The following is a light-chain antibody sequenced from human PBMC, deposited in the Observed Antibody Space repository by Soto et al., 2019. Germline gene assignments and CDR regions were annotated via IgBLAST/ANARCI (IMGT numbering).Light chain of an antibody. V-gene: IGKV3-15*01. CDR2: GAS. CDR1: QSVSSN. Sequence: EIVVTQSLATLDVSPGGRATRSCRASQSVSSNLAWYQQKPGQAPRLLIYGASTRATGIPARFSGSGSGTEFTLTISSLQSEDFAVYYCQQYNNWPWTSGQGTKVDIK. CDR3: QQYNNWPWT. J-gene: IGKJ1*01.